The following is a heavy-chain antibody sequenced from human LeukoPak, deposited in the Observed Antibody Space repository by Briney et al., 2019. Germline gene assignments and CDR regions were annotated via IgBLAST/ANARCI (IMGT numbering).Heavy chain of an antibody. D-gene: IGHD2-21*01. CDR1: GFTFSSYE. CDR3: ARVLFGGWTTRAFDI. V-gene: IGHV3-48*03. J-gene: IGHJ3*02. Sequence: PGGSLRLSCAASGFTFSSYEMNWVRQAPGKGLEWVSYISSSGSTIYYADSVKGRFTISRDDAKNSLYLQMNSLRAEDTAVYYCARVLFGGWTTRAFDIWGQGTMVTVSS. CDR2: ISSSGSTI.